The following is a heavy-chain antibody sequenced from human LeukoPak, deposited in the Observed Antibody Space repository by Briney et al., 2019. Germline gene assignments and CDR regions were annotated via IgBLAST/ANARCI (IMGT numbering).Heavy chain of an antibody. CDR2: IYYSGST. Sequence: SETLSLTCTVSGGSISSGDYYWSWIRQPPGKGLEWIGYIYYSGSTYYNPSLKSRVTISVDRSKNQFSLKLSSVTAADTAVYYCASSYYYDSSGYYLDDAFDIWGQGTMVTVSS. D-gene: IGHD3-22*01. V-gene: IGHV4-30-4*01. CDR3: ASSYYYDSSGYYLDDAFDI. J-gene: IGHJ3*02. CDR1: GGSISSGDYY.